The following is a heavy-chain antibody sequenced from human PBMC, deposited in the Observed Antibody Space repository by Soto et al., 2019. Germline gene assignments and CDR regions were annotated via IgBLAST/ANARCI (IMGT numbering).Heavy chain of an antibody. J-gene: IGHJ6*02. V-gene: IGHV4-38-2*01. CDR3: ARTFDYYGMDV. CDR2: IYHAGSV. CDR1: GDSIGSGYY. Sequence: PSETLSLTCAVSGDSIGSGYYWAWIRQSPGKGLEWIGSIYHAGSVYYNPSLNGRVALSMDTSKNHFSLKLTSVTAADTAVYYCARTFDYYGMDVWGQGTTVT.